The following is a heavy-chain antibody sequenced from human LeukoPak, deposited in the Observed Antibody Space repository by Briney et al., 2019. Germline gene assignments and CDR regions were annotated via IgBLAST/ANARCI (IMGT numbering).Heavy chain of an antibody. J-gene: IGHJ4*02. CDR3: ATEYYGSYNY. D-gene: IGHD1-26*01. V-gene: IGHV3-15*01. CDR2: IKSKSDGGTT. Sequence: GGSLRLSCAASTFTFSNAWMSWVRQAPGKGLEWVGRIKSKSDGGTTDYAAPVKGRFTISRDDSKTTLYLQMNSLKTEDTALYYCATEYYGSYNYWGQGTLVTVSP. CDR1: TFTFSNAW.